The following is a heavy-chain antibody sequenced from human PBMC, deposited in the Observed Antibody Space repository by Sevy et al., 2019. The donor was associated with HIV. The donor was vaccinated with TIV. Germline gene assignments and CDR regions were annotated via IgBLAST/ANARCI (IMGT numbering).Heavy chain of an antibody. CDR1: GGSITSLY. Sequence: SETLSLTCTVSGGSITSLYWNWIRQPPGKGLEWIANIYYNGQINYNPSLKSRVTFSLDTSKNQFSLGLSSVTAADTAMYYCAGENAWGRGYSWGQGTLVTVSS. J-gene: IGHJ4*02. V-gene: IGHV4-59*08. D-gene: IGHD1-26*01. CDR3: AGENAWGRGYS. CDR2: IYYNGQI.